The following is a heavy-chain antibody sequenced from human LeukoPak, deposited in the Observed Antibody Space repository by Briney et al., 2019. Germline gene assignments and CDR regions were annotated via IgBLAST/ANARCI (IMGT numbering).Heavy chain of an antibody. V-gene: IGHV4-34*01. CDR2: INHSGST. D-gene: IGHD5-18*01. CDR1: GVSFSGYY. Sequence: SETLSLTCAVYGVSFSGYYWSWIRQPPGKGLEWIGEINHSGSTNYNPSLKSRVTISVDTSKNQFSLKLSSVTAADTAVYYCASYTAGGGGLDYWGQGTLVTVSS. J-gene: IGHJ4*02. CDR3: ASYTAGGGGLDY.